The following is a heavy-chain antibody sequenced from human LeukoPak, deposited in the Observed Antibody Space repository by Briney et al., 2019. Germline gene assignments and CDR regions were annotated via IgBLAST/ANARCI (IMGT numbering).Heavy chain of an antibody. V-gene: IGHV1-58*02. CDR3: AAVRDYGSGWNDAFDI. J-gene: IGHJ3*02. CDR1: GFTFTSSA. D-gene: IGHD3-10*01. Sequence: GTSVKVSCKASGFTFTSSAMQWARQARGQRLEWIGWIVVGSGNTNYAQKFQERVTITRDMSTSTAYMELSSLRSEDTAVYYCAAVRDYGSGWNDAFDIWGQGTMVTVSS. CDR2: IVVGSGNT.